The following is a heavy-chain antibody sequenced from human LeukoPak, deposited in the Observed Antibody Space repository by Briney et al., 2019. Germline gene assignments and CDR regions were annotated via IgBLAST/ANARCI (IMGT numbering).Heavy chain of an antibody. D-gene: IGHD5-12*01. Sequence: SVKVSCKASGGIFRSFAISWVRQAPGKGLERMGGIIAIFGVTEYAQKFQDRLTITTDESTNTVYMEMRSLRSEDTAMFYCAKHSGYNLRNALDSRGQGTLVTVSS. V-gene: IGHV1-69*05. CDR2: IIAIFGVT. CDR1: GGIFRSFA. CDR3: AKHSGYNLRNALDS. J-gene: IGHJ4*02.